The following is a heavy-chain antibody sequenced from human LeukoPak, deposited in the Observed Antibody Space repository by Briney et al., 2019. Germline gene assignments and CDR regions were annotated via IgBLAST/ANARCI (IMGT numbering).Heavy chain of an antibody. CDR2: ISASGSGT. CDR1: GFTFTSYA. J-gene: IGHJ4*02. D-gene: IGHD6-19*01. V-gene: IGHV3-23*01. CDR3: AKGRDTSGRQYFDF. Sequence: GGSLSLSCEASGFTFTSYAMHWVRQAPGKGLEWVSSISASGSGTFYTDSMSGRFTISRDNAKKTLFLQMKNLRLGDTALYYCAKGRDTSGRQYFDFWGQGTLVTASS.